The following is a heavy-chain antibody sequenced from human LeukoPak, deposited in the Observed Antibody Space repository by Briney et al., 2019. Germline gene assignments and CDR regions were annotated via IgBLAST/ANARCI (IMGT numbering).Heavy chain of an antibody. V-gene: IGHV1-69*04. CDR1: GGTFSSYP. Sequence: SVKVSCKASGGTFSSYPISWVRQAPGQGLEWMGRIIPILGIPNYAQRFQGRVTITADKSTSTVYMELSSLISEDTAVYYCARDQTMNWDYVSALGYWGQGTLVTVSS. CDR2: IIPILGIP. J-gene: IGHJ4*02. CDR3: ARDQTMNWDYVSALGY. D-gene: IGHD1-7*01.